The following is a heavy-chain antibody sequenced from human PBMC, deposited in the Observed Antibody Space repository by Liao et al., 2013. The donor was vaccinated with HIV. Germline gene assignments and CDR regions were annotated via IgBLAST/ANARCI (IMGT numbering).Heavy chain of an antibody. CDR3: ARGTTTRPWASQTLKWFDP. CDR1: GGSISSSSPY. CDR2: LYFSGST. V-gene: IGHV4-39*07. J-gene: IGHJ5*02. Sequence: QVQLQESGPGLVKASETLSLTCTVSGGSISSSSPYWGWIRQPPGKGLEWIGSLYFSGSTYYNPSLKSRVSISVDTSKNQFSLKLSSVTAADTAVYYCARGTTTRPWASQTLKWFDPWGQGTLVTVSS. D-gene: IGHD2/OR15-2a*01.